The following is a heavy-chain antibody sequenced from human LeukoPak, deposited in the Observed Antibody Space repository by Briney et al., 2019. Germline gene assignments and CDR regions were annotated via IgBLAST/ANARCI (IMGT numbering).Heavy chain of an antibody. J-gene: IGHJ3*02. V-gene: IGHV1-18*01. CDR3: ARASYYGSGSYAGSAFDI. CDR1: GYTFTSYG. Sequence: GASVKVSRTASGYTFTSYGISWVRQAPGQGLEWMGWISAYNGNTNYAQKLQGRATMTTDTSTSTAYMELRSLRSDDTAVYYCARASYYGSGSYAGSAFDIWGQGTMVTVSS. CDR2: ISAYNGNT. D-gene: IGHD3-10*01.